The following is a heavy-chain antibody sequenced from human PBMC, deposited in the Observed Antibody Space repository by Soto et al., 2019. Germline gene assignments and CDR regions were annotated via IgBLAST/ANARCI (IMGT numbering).Heavy chain of an antibody. D-gene: IGHD6-13*01. CDR1: GYTFTSYG. CDR3: ARGGRAAAGTGVGYYYYMDV. J-gene: IGHJ6*03. V-gene: IGHV1-18*01. Sequence: QVQLVQSGAEVKKPGASVKVSCKASGYTFTSYGISWVRQAPGQGLEWMGWISAYNGNTNYAQNLQGRVTRTTDTATSTAYMELRSVRADDTAVYYCARGGRAAAGTGVGYYYYMDVWGKGTTVTVSS. CDR2: ISAYNGNT.